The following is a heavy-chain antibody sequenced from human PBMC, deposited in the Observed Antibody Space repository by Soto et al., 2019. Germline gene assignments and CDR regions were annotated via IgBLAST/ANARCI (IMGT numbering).Heavy chain of an antibody. D-gene: IGHD4-17*01. J-gene: IGHJ4*02. CDR1: GLTFTSSS. CDR2: ISENGDRQ. CDR3: ARRLATTVSALGY. Sequence: GGSLRLSCTASGLTFTSSSFHWVRQAPGKGLEWVAVISENGDRQYSTESVRGRFLISRDSSKNTVYLQMNSLRPEDTGVYFCARRLATTVSALGYWGQGALVTVS. V-gene: IGHV3-30-3*01.